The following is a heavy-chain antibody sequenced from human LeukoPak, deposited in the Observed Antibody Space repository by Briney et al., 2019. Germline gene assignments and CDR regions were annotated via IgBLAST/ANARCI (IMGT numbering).Heavy chain of an antibody. CDR1: GYTFTSYD. Sequence: ASVTVSCKASGYTFTSYDINWVRQAPGEGLEWMGWMNPNSGNTGYAQKFQGRVTMTRNTSISTAYMELSSLRSEDTAVYYCARGRKNINWFDPWGQGTLVTVSS. V-gene: IGHV1-8*01. CDR2: MNPNSGNT. J-gene: IGHJ5*02. CDR3: ARGRKNINWFDP. D-gene: IGHD2/OR15-2a*01.